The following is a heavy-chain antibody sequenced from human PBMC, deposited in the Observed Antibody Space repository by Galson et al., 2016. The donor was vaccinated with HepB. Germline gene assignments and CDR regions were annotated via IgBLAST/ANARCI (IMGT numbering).Heavy chain of an antibody. CDR3: AKGLDYAGHLGAFDY. Sequence: SLRLSCAASGFTLDHYAMHWVRQTPGKNLEWLAIISSDGNDQYYTDSVKGRFTISRDNSKNTLSLQMNSLRPADTAVYFCAKGLDYAGHLGAFDYWGQGTLVTVSS. V-gene: IGHV3-30*18. D-gene: IGHD4-23*01. CDR2: ISSDGNDQ. CDR1: GFTLDHYA. J-gene: IGHJ4*02.